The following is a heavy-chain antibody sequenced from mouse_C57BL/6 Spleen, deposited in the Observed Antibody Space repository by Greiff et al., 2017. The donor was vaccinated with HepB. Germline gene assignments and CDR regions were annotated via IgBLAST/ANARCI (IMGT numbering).Heavy chain of an antibody. CDR3: ARGTYGSSFDY. V-gene: IGHV5-9*01. Sequence: EVKLMESGGGLVKPGGSLKLSCAASGFTFSSYTMSWVRQTPEKRLEWVATISGGGGNTYYPDSVKGRFTISRDNAKNTLYLQMSSLRSEDTALYYCARGTYGSSFDYWGQGTTLTVSS. J-gene: IGHJ2*01. CDR2: ISGGGGNT. CDR1: GFTFSSYT. D-gene: IGHD1-1*01.